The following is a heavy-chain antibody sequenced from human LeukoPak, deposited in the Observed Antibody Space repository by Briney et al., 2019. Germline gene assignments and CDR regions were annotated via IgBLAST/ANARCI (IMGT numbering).Heavy chain of an antibody. J-gene: IGHJ3*02. D-gene: IGHD1-26*01. V-gene: IGHV5-51*01. Sequence: GESLPIRCKGSGYSFTSYWIGWVRQMPGKGLEWMGIIYPGDSDTRYSPSFQGQVTISADKSISTAYLQWSSLKASDTAMYYCARQKASGSYYDDAFDIWGQRQIATVSS. CDR3: ARQKASGSYYDDAFDI. CDR2: IYPGDSDT. CDR1: GYSFTSYW.